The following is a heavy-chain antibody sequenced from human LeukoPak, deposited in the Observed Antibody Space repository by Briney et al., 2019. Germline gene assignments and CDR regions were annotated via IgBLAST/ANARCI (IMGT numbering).Heavy chain of an antibody. Sequence: GGSLRLSCVASGFTFDDYGMHWVRQAPGKGLEWVAVISYDGSNKYYADSVKGRFTISRDNSKNTLYLQMNSLRAEDTAVYYCAKTITAGTAMVNFDYWGQGTLVTVSS. CDR3: AKTITAGTAMVNFDY. J-gene: IGHJ4*02. CDR2: ISYDGSNK. CDR1: GFTFDDYG. V-gene: IGHV3-30*18. D-gene: IGHD5-18*01.